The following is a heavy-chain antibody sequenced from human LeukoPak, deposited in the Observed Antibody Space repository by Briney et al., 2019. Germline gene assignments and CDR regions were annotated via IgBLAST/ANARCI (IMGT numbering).Heavy chain of an antibody. J-gene: IGHJ3*02. CDR3: ARPALGAFVI. CDR1: GGSISSSSYY. D-gene: IGHD2-15*01. CDR2: IYYSGST. V-gene: IGHV4-39*01. Sequence: SETLSLTCTVSGGSISSSSYYWGWIRQSPGKGLEWIGSIYYSGSTYYNPSLKSRVTISVDTSKNQFSLKVSSVTAAETAVYYCARPALGAFVIWGQGTMVTVSS.